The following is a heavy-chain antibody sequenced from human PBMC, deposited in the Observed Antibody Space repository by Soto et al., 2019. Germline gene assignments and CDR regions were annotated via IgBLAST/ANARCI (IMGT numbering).Heavy chain of an antibody. D-gene: IGHD6-6*01. CDR3: ATICIAARLPYYYYYYGMDV. CDR2: INAGNGNT. CDR1: GYTFTTYA. V-gene: IGHV1-3*01. Sequence: ASVKVSCKASGYTFTTYAMHWVRQAPGQRLEWMGWINAGNGNTKYSQKFQGRVTITRDTSASTAYMELSSLRSDDTAVYYCATICIAARLPYYYYYYGMDVWGQGTTVTVSS. J-gene: IGHJ6*02.